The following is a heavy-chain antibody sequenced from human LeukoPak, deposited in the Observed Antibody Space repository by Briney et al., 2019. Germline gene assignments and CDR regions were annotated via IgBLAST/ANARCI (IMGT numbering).Heavy chain of an antibody. CDR3: ARGLVGYFNYMDV. J-gene: IGHJ6*03. CDR1: GGSFSGYY. Sequence: PSETLSLTCAVYGGSFSGYYWSWIRQPPGKGLEWIGEINHSGSTNYNPSLKSRVTISVDTSKNQFSLKLSSVTAADTAVYYCARGLVGYFNYMDVWGKGTTVTASS. D-gene: IGHD2-15*01. CDR2: INHSGST. V-gene: IGHV4-34*01.